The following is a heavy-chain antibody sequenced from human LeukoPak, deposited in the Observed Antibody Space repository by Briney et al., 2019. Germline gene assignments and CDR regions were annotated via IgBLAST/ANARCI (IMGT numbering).Heavy chain of an antibody. CDR3: ATHPRANSGYDSSDF. CDR2: FYYGEST. Sequence: ASETLSLTCTVAGGSISSSSFYWGWFRQPPGKGLEWVGSFYYGESTNYNPSLTSRVTISVDTSKNQFSLRLSSVTAADTAMYYCATHPRANSGYDSSDFWGQGTLVTVSS. J-gene: IGHJ4*02. CDR1: GGSISSSSFY. V-gene: IGHV4-39*01. D-gene: IGHD5-12*01.